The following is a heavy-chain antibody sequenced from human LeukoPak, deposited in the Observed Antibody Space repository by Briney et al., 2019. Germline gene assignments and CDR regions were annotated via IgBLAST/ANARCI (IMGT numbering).Heavy chain of an antibody. Sequence: SETLSLTCTVSRGSIRSYYWSWIRQPPGQGLQWIGYIYYSGSTNYNPSRKGRGSISVDTSKNQFSLKLSSVTAADTAVYYCARTGSTVTMLYPFDHWGQGTLVTVSS. J-gene: IGHJ4*02. V-gene: IGHV4-59*01. CDR2: IYYSGST. D-gene: IGHD4-17*01. CDR1: RGSIRSYY. CDR3: ARTGSTVTMLYPFDH.